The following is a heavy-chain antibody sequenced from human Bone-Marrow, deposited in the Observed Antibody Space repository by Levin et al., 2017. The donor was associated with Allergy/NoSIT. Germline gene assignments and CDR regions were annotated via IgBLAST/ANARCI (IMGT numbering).Heavy chain of an antibody. D-gene: IGHD4-17*01. J-gene: IGHJ2*01. V-gene: IGHV4-59*01. CDR3: ARNYGDYLRDWYFDL. Sequence: SQTLSLTCTVSGGSISSYYWSWIRQPPGKGLEWIGYIYYSGSTNYNPSLKSRVTISVDTSKNQFSLKLSSVTAADTAVYYCARNYGDYLRDWYFDLWGRGTLVTVSS. CDR1: GGSISSYY. CDR2: IYYSGST.